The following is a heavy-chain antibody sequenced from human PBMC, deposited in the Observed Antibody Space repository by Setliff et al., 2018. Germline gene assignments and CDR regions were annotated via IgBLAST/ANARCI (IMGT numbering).Heavy chain of an antibody. J-gene: IGHJ4*02. V-gene: IGHV4-34*12. D-gene: IGHD1-26*01. Sequence: SETLSLTCAVYGGSFSGYYLSWIRQPPGKRLEWIGEIIHSGSTNYNPSLKSRVTISMDTSKNQFSLKVPSVTAADTAVYYCARSFSRSGKFLLDYWGQGALVTVSS. CDR2: IIHSGST. CDR1: GGSFSGYY. CDR3: ARSFSRSGKFLLDY.